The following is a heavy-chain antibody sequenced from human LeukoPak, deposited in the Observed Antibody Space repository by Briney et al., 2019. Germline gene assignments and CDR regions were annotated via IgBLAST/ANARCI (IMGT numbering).Heavy chain of an antibody. Sequence: SETLSLTCTVSGGSISSYYWTWIRQPPGKGLEWIASINYSGSTNYNASLKSRVTMSVDTSKNQFSLKLSSVTAADTALYYCASNSPANDYWGQGTLATVSS. CDR3: ASNSPANDY. D-gene: IGHD2/OR15-2a*01. CDR2: INYSGST. V-gene: IGHV4-59*08. CDR1: GGSISSYY. J-gene: IGHJ4*02.